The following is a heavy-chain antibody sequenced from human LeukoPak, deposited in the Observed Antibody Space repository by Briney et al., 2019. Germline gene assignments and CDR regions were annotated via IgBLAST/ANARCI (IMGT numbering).Heavy chain of an antibody. CDR1: GFTFSSYN. D-gene: IGHD3-10*01. V-gene: IGHV3-48*04. J-gene: IGHJ5*02. CDR2: ISSSSSTI. CDR3: ARKTWFGDL. Sequence: GGSLRLSCAASGFTFSSYNMNWVRKAPGKGLEWVSYISSSSSTIYYADSVKGRFTISRDNAKNSLYLQMNSLRAEDTAVYYCARKTWFGDLWGQGTLVTVSS.